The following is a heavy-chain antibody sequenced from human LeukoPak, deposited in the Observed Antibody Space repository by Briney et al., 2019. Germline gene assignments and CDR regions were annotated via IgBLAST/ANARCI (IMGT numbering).Heavy chain of an antibody. Sequence: GGSLRLTCAASGFTFSDYYMSWIRQAPGKGLEWVSYFSSSGSTIYYADSVKGRFTISRDNAKNSLYLQMNSLRAEDTAVYYCARAWGLFEAFDIWGQGAMVTVSS. CDR1: GFTFSDYY. CDR3: ARAWGLFEAFDI. J-gene: IGHJ3*02. CDR2: FSSSGSTI. D-gene: IGHD7-27*01. V-gene: IGHV3-11*01.